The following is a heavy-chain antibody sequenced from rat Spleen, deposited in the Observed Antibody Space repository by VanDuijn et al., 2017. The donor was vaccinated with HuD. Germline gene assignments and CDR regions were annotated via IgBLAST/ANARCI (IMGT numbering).Heavy chain of an antibody. CDR3: ARHYNNYWYFDF. D-gene: IGHD1-10*01. Sequence: EVQLVASGGGLVQPGRSLKLSCAASGFTFSTYDMAWVRQVPTKGLEWVASISTGGGNTYYRDSVKGRFTISRDNAKSTLCLQMDSLRSEDTATYYCARHYNNYWYFDFWGPGTMVTVSS. CDR2: ISTGGGNT. CDR1: GFTFSTYD. V-gene: IGHV5-25*01. J-gene: IGHJ1*01.